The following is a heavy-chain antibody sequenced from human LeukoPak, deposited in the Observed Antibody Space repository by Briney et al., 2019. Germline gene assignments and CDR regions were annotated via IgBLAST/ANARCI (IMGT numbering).Heavy chain of an antibody. V-gene: IGHV6-1*01. CDR3: ATGNYYFDY. CDR2: TYYRSKWYN. J-gene: IGHJ4*02. CDR1: GDSVSSNSAA. Sequence: SQTLSLTCAISGDSVSSNSAAWSWIRQSPSRGLEWQGRTYYRSKWYNDYAVSVKSRITIDPDTSKNQFSLQPNSVTPEDTAVYYCATGNYYFDYWGQGTLVTVSS. D-gene: IGHD1-7*01.